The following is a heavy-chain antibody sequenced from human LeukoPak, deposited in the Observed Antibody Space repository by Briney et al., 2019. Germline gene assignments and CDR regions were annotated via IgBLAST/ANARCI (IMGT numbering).Heavy chain of an antibody. CDR3: ATSSTTYGSGNYDSRAFED. J-gene: IGHJ4*02. D-gene: IGHD3-10*01. CDR2: ISGSGGST. CDR1: GFTFSSHA. Sequence: PGRSLRLSCAGSGFTFSSHAMNWVRQAPGKGLEWVSVISGSGGSTYYADSVKGRFTISRDNSKNTVYVQMNSLRVEDTAVYYCATSSTTYGSGNYDSRAFEDWGQGTLVTVSS. V-gene: IGHV3-23*01.